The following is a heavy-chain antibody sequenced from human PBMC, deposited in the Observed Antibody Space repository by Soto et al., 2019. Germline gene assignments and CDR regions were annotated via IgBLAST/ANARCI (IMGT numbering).Heavy chain of an antibody. V-gene: IGHV4-34*01. Sequence: QVQLQQWGAGPLRPLETLSLTCGVSGGSFSGYYWAWIRQPPGKGLEWIGEINDRGSINYNPSLKRLVSISVDTSKNHYSLNLRSVTAADTAVYYCARESHDILTGPPWVWYLDLWGRGTLVTVSS. CDR2: INDRGSI. CDR3: ARESHDILTGPPWVWYLDL. CDR1: GGSFSGYY. J-gene: IGHJ2*01. D-gene: IGHD3-9*01.